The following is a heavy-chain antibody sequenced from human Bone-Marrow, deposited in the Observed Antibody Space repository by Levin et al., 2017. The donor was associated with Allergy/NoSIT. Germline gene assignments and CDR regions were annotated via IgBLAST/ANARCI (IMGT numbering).Heavy chain of an antibody. Sequence: GGSLRLSCAASGFTFSTYNMNWVRQAPGKGLEWVSSISDRNSDIQYADSMKGRCTISRDNTKNSLYLQMNSLRAEDTAVYYCARAAALTSPLTYWGQGTLVTVSS. CDR1: GFTFSTYN. CDR2: ISDRNSDI. J-gene: IGHJ4*02. CDR3: ARAAALTSPLTY. V-gene: IGHV3-21*01. D-gene: IGHD3-9*01.